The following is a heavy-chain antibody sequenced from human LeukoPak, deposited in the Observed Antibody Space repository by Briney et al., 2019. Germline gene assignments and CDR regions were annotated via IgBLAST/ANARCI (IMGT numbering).Heavy chain of an antibody. V-gene: IGHV4-59*01. Sequence: PSETLSLTCTVSGGSISSYYWSWIRQPPGKGLEWIGYIYYGGSTNYNPSLKSRVTISVDTSKNQFSLKLSSVTAADTAVYYCARDMIVAGPGRFDPWGQGTLVTVSS. CDR1: GGSISSYY. CDR2: IYYGGST. D-gene: IGHD6-19*01. J-gene: IGHJ5*02. CDR3: ARDMIVAGPGRFDP.